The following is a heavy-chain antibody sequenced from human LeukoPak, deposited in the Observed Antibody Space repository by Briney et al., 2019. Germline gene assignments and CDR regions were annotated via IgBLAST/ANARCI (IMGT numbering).Heavy chain of an antibody. D-gene: IGHD5-24*01. CDR2: MSPSGTT. J-gene: IGHJ4*02. V-gene: IGHV4-61*01. Sequence: PSGTLSLTCTVSGDSVSSGNYYLSWIRQPPGKGLDWITYMSPSGTTKYNPSLKSRVTTSVDTSRTQFSLKLNSVTAADTAVYYCARDQILGDGYNYDYWGQGTLVTVSS. CDR1: GDSVSSGNYY. CDR3: ARDQILGDGYNYDY.